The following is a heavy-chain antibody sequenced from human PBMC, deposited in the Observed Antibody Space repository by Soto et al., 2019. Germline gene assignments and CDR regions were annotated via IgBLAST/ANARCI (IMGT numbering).Heavy chain of an antibody. D-gene: IGHD5-12*01. Sequence: PVGSLRLSCTASGFTFGDYAMSWVRQAPGKGLEWVGFIRSKAYGGTTEYAASVKGRFTISRDDSKSIAYLQMNSLKTEDTAVYYCTRGVPQRWLQLPTYYYGMDVWGQGTTVTVSS. V-gene: IGHV3-49*04. CDR1: GFTFGDYA. CDR2: IRSKAYGGTT. J-gene: IGHJ6*02. CDR3: TRGVPQRWLQLPTYYYGMDV.